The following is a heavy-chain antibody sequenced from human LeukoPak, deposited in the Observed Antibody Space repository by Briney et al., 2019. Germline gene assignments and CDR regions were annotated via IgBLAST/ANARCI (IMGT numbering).Heavy chain of an antibody. J-gene: IGHJ6*02. CDR2: IIPIFGTA. V-gene: IGHV1-69*01. Sequence: SVTVSCTASGGTFSSYAISWVRQAPGQGLEWMGGIIPIFGTANYAQKFQGRVTITADESTSTAYMELSSLRSEDTAVYYCARDNGAATQNYGMDVWGQGTTVTVSS. CDR3: ARDNGAATQNYGMDV. CDR1: GGTFSSYA. D-gene: IGHD2-15*01.